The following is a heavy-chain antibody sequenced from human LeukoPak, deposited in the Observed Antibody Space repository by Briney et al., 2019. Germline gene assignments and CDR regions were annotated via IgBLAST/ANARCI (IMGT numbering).Heavy chain of an antibody. CDR2: ISSSSSYI. V-gene: IGHV3-21*01. Sequence: PGESLRLSCVASGLTFSGQWLNWVRQAPGKGLEWVSSISSSSSYIYYADSVKGRFTISRDNAKNSLYLQMNSLRAEDTAVYYCARGIVVTIPEVDYWGQGTLVTVSS. J-gene: IGHJ4*02. D-gene: IGHD2-2*02. CDR1: GLTFSGQW. CDR3: ARGIVVTIPEVDY.